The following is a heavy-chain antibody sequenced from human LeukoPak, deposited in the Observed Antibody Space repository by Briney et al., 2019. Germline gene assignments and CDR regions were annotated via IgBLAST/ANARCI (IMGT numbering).Heavy chain of an antibody. Sequence: PSETLSLTCTVSGGSISSHYWSWIRQPPGKGLEWIGYIYYSGSTNYNPSLKSRVTISVDKSKNQFSLKLSSVTAADTAVYYCARGLTGYSGYDYYFDYWGQGTLVTVSS. CDR1: GGSISSHY. V-gene: IGHV4-59*11. CDR2: IYYSGST. D-gene: IGHD5-12*01. CDR3: ARGLTGYSGYDYYFDY. J-gene: IGHJ4*02.